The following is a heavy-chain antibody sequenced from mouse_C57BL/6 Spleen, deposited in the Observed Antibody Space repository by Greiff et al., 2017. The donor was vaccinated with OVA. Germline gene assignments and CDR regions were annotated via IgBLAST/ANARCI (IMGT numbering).Heavy chain of an antibody. CDR2: ISDGGSYT. J-gene: IGHJ3*01. D-gene: IGHD1-1*01. Sequence: EVHLVESGGGLVKPGGSLKLSCAASGFTFSSYAMSWVRQAPEKRLEWVATISDGGSYTYYPDNVKGRFTISRDNAKNNLYLQMSHLKSEDTAMYYCARDYGSSPHFAYWGQGTLVTVSA. V-gene: IGHV5-4*01. CDR3: ARDYGSSPHFAY. CDR1: GFTFSSYA.